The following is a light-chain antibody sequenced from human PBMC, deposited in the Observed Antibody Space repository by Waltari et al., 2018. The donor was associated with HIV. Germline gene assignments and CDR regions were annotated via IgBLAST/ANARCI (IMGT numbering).Light chain of an antibody. CDR2: ATS. J-gene: IGKJ4*01. V-gene: IGKV3-15*01. Sequence: EILVTQSPVTQSVSPGERVTLTCRTSQSVGFNLAWYQQKVGQAPRLVIFATSTRAAGLPARFSGSGSGTEFTLTISSLQSEDFAVYYCQQYGNWPLTFGGGIKVEIQ. CDR3: QQYGNWPLT. CDR1: QSVGFN.